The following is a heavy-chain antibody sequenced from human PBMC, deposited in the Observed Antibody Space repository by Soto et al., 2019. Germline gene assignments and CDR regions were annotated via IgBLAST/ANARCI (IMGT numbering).Heavy chain of an antibody. CDR2: ISGSGGST. Sequence: GGSLRLSCAASGFTFSSYAMSWVRQAPGKGLEWVSAISGSGGSTYYADSVKGRFTISRDNSKNTLYLQMNSLRAEDTAVYYCARDSSSWHYYYYGMDVWGQGTTVTVSS. CDR3: ARDSSSWHYYYYGMDV. D-gene: IGHD6-13*01. V-gene: IGHV3-23*01. CDR1: GFTFSSYA. J-gene: IGHJ6*02.